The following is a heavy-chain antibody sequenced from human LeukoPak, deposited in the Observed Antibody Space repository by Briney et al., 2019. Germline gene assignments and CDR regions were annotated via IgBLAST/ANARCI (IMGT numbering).Heavy chain of an antibody. V-gene: IGHV4-61*02. CDR1: GGSISSGNYY. Sequence: KPSETLSLTCTVSGGSISSGNYYWSWIRQSAGKGLEWIGRIYTSGSTNYNPSLKSRVTMSVDTSKNQFSLKLSSVTAADTAVYFCAREYSSSRYLDYWGQGILVTVSS. D-gene: IGHD2-2*01. CDR2: IYTSGST. CDR3: AREYSSSRYLDY. J-gene: IGHJ4*02.